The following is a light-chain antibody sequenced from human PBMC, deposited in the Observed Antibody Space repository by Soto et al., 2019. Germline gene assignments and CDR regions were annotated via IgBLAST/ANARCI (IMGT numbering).Light chain of an antibody. CDR1: QSISSW. Sequence: DLHMTQSPSTLFASVGDRVTITCRASQSISSWLAWYQQKPGKAPKLLIYDASSLESGVPSRFSGSGSGTEFTLTISSLQPDDFATYYCQKYNSYLWTFGQGTKV. CDR2: DAS. J-gene: IGKJ1*01. V-gene: IGKV1-5*01. CDR3: QKYNSYLWT.